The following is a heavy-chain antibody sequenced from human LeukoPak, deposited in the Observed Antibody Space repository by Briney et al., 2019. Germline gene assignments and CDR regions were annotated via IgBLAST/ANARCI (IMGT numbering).Heavy chain of an antibody. D-gene: IGHD2-2*01. J-gene: IGHJ6*03. CDR3: ARVGVQIVVVPAATTQTTYYYYMDV. V-gene: IGHV4-34*01. Sequence: SETLSLTCAVYGGSFSGYYWSWIRKPPGPGLEWIGEINHSESTNSSQSLKSRVTMSVDTSKHQFSLKLSSVTAADTAMYYCARVGVQIVVVPAATTQTTYYYYMDVWDKGTTVTVSS. CDR2: INHSEST. CDR1: GGSFSGYY.